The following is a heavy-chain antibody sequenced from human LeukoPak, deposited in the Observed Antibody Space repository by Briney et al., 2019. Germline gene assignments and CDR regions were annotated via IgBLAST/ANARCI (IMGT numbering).Heavy chain of an antibody. V-gene: IGHV3-23*01. CDR3: AKSRGNSSGWYEYYYYYAMDV. CDR1: GFTFSSYV. J-gene: IGHJ6*02. D-gene: IGHD6-19*01. CDR2: ISGSGGST. Sequence: PGGSLRLSCAASGFTFSSYVMNWVRQAPGKGLEWVSAISGSGGSTYYADSVKGRFTISRDNSKNTLYLQMNSLRAEDTAVYYCAKSRGNSSGWYEYYYYYAMDVWGQGTTVTVSS.